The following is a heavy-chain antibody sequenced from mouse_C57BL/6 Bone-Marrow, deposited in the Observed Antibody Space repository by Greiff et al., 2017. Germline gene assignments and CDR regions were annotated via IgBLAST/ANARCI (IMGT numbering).Heavy chain of an antibody. CDR3: ARWGLRRFYYYAMDY. V-gene: IGHV1-18*01. CDR2: INPNNGGT. D-gene: IGHD2-4*01. Sequence: VQLKQSGPELVKPGASVKIPCKASGYTFTDYNMDWVKKSHGKSLEWIGDINPNNGGTIYNQKFKGKDTLTVDKSSSTAYMELRSLTSEDTAVYYCARWGLRRFYYYAMDYWGQGTSVTVSS. J-gene: IGHJ4*01. CDR1: GYTFTDYN.